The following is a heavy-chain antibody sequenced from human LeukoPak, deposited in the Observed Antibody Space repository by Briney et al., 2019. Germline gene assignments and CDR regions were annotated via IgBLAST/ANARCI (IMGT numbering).Heavy chain of an antibody. D-gene: IGHD3-10*01. Sequence: SETLSLTCTVSGGSISSYYWSWIRQPPGKGLEWIGYFYYSGSTNYNPSLKSRVTISVDTSKNQFSLKLSSVTAADTAVYYCAREVEWFGELGASDIWGQGTMVTVSS. CDR1: GGSISSYY. V-gene: IGHV4-59*01. J-gene: IGHJ3*02. CDR2: FYYSGST. CDR3: AREVEWFGELGASDI.